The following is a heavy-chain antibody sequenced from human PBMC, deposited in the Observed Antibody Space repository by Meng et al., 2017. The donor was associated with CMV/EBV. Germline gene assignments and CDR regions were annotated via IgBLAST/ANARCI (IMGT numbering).Heavy chain of an antibody. CDR3: AREGAMGLCDY. CDR2: INPSGGST. J-gene: IGHJ4*02. CDR1: GYTFTSYY. Sequence: ASVKVSCKASGYTFTSYYMHWVRQAPGQGLEWMGIINPSGGSTSYAQKFQGRVTMTRDTSTSTAYMELSSLRSEDTAVYYCAREGAMGLCDYWGQGTLVTVSS. D-gene: IGHD1-26*01. V-gene: IGHV1-46*01.